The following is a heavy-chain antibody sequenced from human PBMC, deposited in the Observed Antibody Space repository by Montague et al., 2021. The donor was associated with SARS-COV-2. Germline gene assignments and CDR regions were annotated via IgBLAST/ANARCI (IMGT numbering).Heavy chain of an antibody. J-gene: IGHJ6*02. V-gene: IGHV4-39*01. CDR3: ARRVTGTTVHYYYYGMDV. CDR2: IYYSGST. D-gene: IGHD1-20*01. Sequence: SETLSLTCTVSGGSISSSSYYWGWIRQPPGKGLEWIGSIYYSGSTYYNPSLKSRVTTSVDTSKNQFSLKLSSVTAADTAVYYCARRVTGTTVHYYYYGMDVWSQGTTVTVSS. CDR1: GGSISSSSYY.